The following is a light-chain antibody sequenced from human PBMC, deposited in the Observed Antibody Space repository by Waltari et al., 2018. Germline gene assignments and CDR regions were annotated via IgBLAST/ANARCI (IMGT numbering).Light chain of an antibody. CDR2: DIN. CDR3: CSYVGSNIYWV. Sequence: QSALTQPRSVSGSPGQSVTIPCTGTSSDVGGYNYVPWYQQHPDKAPKLIIYDINKRPSGVPDRFSGSKSGNTASLTISGLQAEDEADYYCCSYVGSNIYWVFGGGTKLTVL. J-gene: IGLJ3*02. V-gene: IGLV2-11*01. CDR1: SSDVGGYNY.